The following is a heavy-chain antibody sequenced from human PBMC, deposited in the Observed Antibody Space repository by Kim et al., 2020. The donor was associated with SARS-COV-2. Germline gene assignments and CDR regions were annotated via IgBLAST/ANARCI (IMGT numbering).Heavy chain of an antibody. CDR3: ARGLSNTGSFGRVINYYGMDV. Sequence: ASVKVSCKASVYTFSNYFIQWLRQAPGQGLEWMGRINPESGDTDYAKRFEGRVTMTRDTSLSTVFMDLSSLTSDDTAVYYCARGLSNTGSFGRVINYYGMDVWGQGTTVIVSS. D-gene: IGHD3-10*01. J-gene: IGHJ6*02. CDR1: VYTFSNYF. CDR2: INPESGDT. V-gene: IGHV1-2*06.